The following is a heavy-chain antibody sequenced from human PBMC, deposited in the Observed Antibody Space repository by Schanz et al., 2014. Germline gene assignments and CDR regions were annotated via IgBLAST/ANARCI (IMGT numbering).Heavy chain of an antibody. CDR3: ARGRTAKIT. V-gene: IGHV4-4*09. J-gene: IGHJ3*01. D-gene: IGHD2-21*02. CDR1: GVSITGSH. CDR2: TYGTEAT. Sequence: QVQLPDSGPGLVKPSETLSLTCTVSGVSITGSHWTWIRQPPGKGLEWIGFTYGTEATKYNPSLKRRVTISADPSKNRSPLKFTSVTAADTAVYYCARGRTAKITWGQGTMVTVSS.